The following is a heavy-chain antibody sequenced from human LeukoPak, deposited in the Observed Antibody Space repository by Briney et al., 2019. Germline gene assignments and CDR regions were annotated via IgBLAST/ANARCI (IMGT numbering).Heavy chain of an antibody. CDR3: AKRYCSSASCRSGMDV. CDR2: IYSGGST. Sequence: GGSLRLSCAASGFTVSSNYMSWVRQAPGKGLEWVSVIYSGGSTYYADSVKGRFTISRDNSKNTLYLQMNSLRAEDTAVYYCAKRYCSSASCRSGMDVWGQGTTVTVSS. V-gene: IGHV3-66*01. CDR1: GFTVSSNY. D-gene: IGHD2-2*01. J-gene: IGHJ6*02.